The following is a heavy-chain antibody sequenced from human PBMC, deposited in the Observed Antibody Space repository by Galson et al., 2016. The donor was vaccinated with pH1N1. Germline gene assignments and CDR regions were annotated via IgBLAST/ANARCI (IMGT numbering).Heavy chain of an antibody. J-gene: IGHJ4*02. CDR3: ARMSSGYNTIDS. D-gene: IGHD6-25*01. CDR2: IIPILGAP. CDR1: RDTFINYA. Sequence: SVKVSCKASRDTFINYAFSWVRQAPGKGLEWMGGIIPILGAPNYAQNFQGRVTISTDKSTTTAYMALTGLTSVATAIYYCARMSSGYNTIDSWGQGTLITVSS. V-gene: IGHV1-69*10.